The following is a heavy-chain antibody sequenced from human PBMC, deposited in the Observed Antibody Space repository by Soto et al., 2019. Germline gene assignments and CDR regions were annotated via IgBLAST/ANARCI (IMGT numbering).Heavy chain of an antibody. J-gene: IGHJ3*02. CDR2: IYHSGST. Sequence: PXETLSLTCSVAGYSISSGYYWGWIRQPPVKGLEWIGSIYHSGSTYYNPSLKSRVTISVDTSKNQFSLKLSSVTAADTAVYYCACSYYYDSSGYPNDAFDIWGQGTMVTVSS. D-gene: IGHD3-22*01. CDR1: GYSISSGYY. CDR3: ACSYYYDSSGYPNDAFDI. V-gene: IGHV4-38-2*01.